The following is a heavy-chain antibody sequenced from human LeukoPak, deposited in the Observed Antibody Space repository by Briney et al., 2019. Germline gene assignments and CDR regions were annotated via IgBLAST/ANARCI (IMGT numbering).Heavy chain of an antibody. Sequence: SETLSLTCTVSGDSISSSSYYWGWIRQPPGKGLEWIGSIYYGGSTYYNASLKSRVTISVDASKNQFSLKLSSVPAADTAVYYCARRGYDYRIDYWGQGTLVTVSS. D-gene: IGHD5-12*01. CDR1: GDSISSSSYY. CDR2: IYYGGST. CDR3: ARRGYDYRIDY. V-gene: IGHV4-39*01. J-gene: IGHJ4*02.